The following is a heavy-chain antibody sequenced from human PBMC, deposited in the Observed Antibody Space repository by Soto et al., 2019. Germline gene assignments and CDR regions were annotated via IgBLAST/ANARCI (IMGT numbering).Heavy chain of an antibody. J-gene: IGHJ5*02. V-gene: IGHV3-74*01. D-gene: IGHD2-2*01. Sequence: GGSLRLSCAASGFTFSSYWMHWVRQAPGKGLVWVSRINSDGSSTSYADSVKGRFTISRGNAKNTLYLQMNSLRAEDTAVYYCARVRRSSSTWFDPWGQGTLVTVSS. CDR1: GFTFSSYW. CDR3: ARVRRSSSTWFDP. CDR2: INSDGSST.